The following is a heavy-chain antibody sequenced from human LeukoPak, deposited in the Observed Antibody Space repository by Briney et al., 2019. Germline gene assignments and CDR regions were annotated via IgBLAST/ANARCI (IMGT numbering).Heavy chain of an antibody. CDR2: INHSGST. D-gene: IGHD2-2*01. V-gene: IGHV4-34*01. J-gene: IGHJ4*02. CDR3: ARGHGSSFDY. CDR1: GGSFSGYY. Sequence: SETLSLTRAVYGGSFSGYYWSWIRQPPGKGLEWIGEINHSGSTNYNPSLKSRVTISVDTSKNQFSLKLSSVTAADTAVYYCARGHGSSFDYWGQGTLVTVSS.